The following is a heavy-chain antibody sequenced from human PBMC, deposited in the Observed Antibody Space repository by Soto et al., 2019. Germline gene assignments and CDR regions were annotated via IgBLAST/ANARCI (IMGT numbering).Heavy chain of an antibody. CDR2: IDPSDSYT. D-gene: IGHD3-10*01. Sequence: PGESLKISCKGSGYSFNSYWISWVRQMPGKGLEWMGRIDPSDSYTNYSPSFQGHVTISADKSISTAYLQWSSLKASDTAMYYCARTHYGSGRPYYYGVDVWGQGTTVTVSS. J-gene: IGHJ6*02. V-gene: IGHV5-10-1*01. CDR3: ARTHYGSGRPYYYGVDV. CDR1: GYSFNSYW.